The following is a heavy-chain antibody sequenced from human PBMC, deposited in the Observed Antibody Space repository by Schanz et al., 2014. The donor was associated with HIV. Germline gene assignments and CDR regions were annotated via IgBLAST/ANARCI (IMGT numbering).Heavy chain of an antibody. Sequence: QEQLVESGGGVVQTGRSLRLSCAASGFSFNSYGMHWVRQPPGKGLEWVAVIWYDGTTKYYGDSVKGRITISRDNSKNTLYLQIKSLRTEDTAVYYCAKDRNYYDDRYIGKGNYYYYYGMDVWGQGTTVTVSS. CDR2: IWYDGTTK. V-gene: IGHV3-33*06. D-gene: IGHD3-22*01. CDR3: AKDRNYYDDRYIGKGNYYYYYGMDV. CDR1: GFSFNSYG. J-gene: IGHJ6*02.